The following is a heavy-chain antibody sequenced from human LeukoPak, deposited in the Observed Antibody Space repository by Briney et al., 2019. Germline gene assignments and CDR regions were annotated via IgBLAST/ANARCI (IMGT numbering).Heavy chain of an antibody. D-gene: IGHD5-24*01. CDR2: ISYSGST. V-gene: IGHV4-30-4*07. Sequence: KSSETLSLTCTVSGGSISSGGYSWSWIRQPPGKGLEWIGYISYSGSTYYNPSLKSRVTMSLDTSKNQFSLKLSSVTAADTAVYYCAKMSTAEVCFDYWGQGTLVTVSS. CDR3: AKMSTAEVCFDY. J-gene: IGHJ4*02. CDR1: GGSISSGGYS.